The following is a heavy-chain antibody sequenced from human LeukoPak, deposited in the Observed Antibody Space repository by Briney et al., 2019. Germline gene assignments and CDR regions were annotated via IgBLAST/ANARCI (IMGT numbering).Heavy chain of an antibody. V-gene: IGHV3-23*01. D-gene: IGHD3-22*01. J-gene: IGHJ4*02. CDR2: ISGSGGST. CDR3: AKDTEDPYYYDSSGLFDY. CDR1: GFTFSSYA. Sequence: GGSLRLSCAASGFTFSSYAMSWVRQAPGKGLEWVSAISGSGGSTYYADSVKGRFTISRDNSKNTLYLQMNSLRAEDTAVYYCAKDTEDPYYYDSSGLFDYWGQGTLVTVSS.